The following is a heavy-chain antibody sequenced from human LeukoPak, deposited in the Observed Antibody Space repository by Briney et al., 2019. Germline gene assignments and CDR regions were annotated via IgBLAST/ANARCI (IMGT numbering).Heavy chain of an antibody. CDR2: ISGSGGST. Sequence: GGSLRLSCAGSGITFSSYAMSWVRQAPGKGLEWVSAISGSGGSTYYADSVKGRFTISRDNSKNTLYLQMNSLRAEDTALYYCAKEREKSSSGPSKNFQHGGQGPLVTVSP. CDR1: GITFSSYA. V-gene: IGHV3-23*01. J-gene: IGHJ1*01. CDR3: AKEREKSSSGPSKNFQH. D-gene: IGHD6-13*01.